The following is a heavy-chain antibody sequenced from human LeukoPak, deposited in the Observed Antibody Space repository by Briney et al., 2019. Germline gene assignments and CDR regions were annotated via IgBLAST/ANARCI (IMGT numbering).Heavy chain of an antibody. J-gene: IGHJ4*02. CDR2: ISYDGSNE. Sequence: GGSLRLSCAASGFTFCSYAMHWVRQAPGKGREGVTVISYDGSNEYYADSVKGRFTISRDNSKNTLYLQMSSLRAEDTAVYCCARNYDSSGYFNFDYWGQGTLVTVSS. CDR3: ARNYDSSGYFNFDY. CDR1: GFTFCSYA. D-gene: IGHD3-22*01. V-gene: IGHV3-30*04.